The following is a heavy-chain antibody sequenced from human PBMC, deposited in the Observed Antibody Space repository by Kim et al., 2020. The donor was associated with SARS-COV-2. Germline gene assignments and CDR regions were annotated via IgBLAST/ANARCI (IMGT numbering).Heavy chain of an antibody. CDR1: GGSISSSSYY. Sequence: SETLSLTCTVSGGSISSSSYYWGWIRQPPGKGLEWIGSIYYSGSTYYNPSLKSRVTISVDTSKNQFSLKLSSVTAADTAVYYCARVNSPWFRDGYNPTHYYYYYGMDVWGQGTTVTVSS. V-gene: IGHV4-39*07. J-gene: IGHJ6*02. CDR2: IYYSGST. D-gene: IGHD5-12*01. CDR3: ARVNSPWFRDGYNPTHYYYYYGMDV.